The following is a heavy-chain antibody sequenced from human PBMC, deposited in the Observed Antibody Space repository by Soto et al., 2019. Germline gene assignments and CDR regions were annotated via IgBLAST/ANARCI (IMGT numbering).Heavy chain of an antibody. CDR2: INPNSGGT. CDR3: ARGTTYYYDSSGYPDY. V-gene: IGHV1-2*04. J-gene: IGHJ4*02. D-gene: IGHD3-22*01. CDR1: GYTFTGYY. Sequence: GASVKVSCKASGYTFTGYYMHWVRQAPGQGLEWMGWINPNSGGTNYAQKFQGWVTLTRDTSISTAYMELSRLRSDDTAVYYCARGTTYYYDSSGYPDYWGQGTLVTVSS.